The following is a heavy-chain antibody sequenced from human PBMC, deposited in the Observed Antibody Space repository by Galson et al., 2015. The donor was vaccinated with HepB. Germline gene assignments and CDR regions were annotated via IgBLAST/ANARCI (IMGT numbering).Heavy chain of an antibody. J-gene: IGHJ4*02. CDR2: IRSDGSNN. Sequence: SLRLSRAASGFTFSNSGMHWVRQAPGKGLEWVAAIRSDGSNNYYAVSVRGRFTISRDNSKNTLYLQMNSLRAEDTSVYYCARDLWDYWGQGTLVTVSS. CDR3: ARDLWDY. CDR1: GFTFSNSG. V-gene: IGHV3-30*02.